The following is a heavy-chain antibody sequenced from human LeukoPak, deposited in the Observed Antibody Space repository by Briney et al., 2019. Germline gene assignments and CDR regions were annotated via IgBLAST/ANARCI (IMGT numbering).Heavy chain of an antibody. CDR1: GFTFSTYW. Sequence: PGGSLRLSCAASGFTFSTYWMTWVRQAPGKGLEWVANIKQDGGEKYYVDSVKGRFTISRDNAKNSLYLQMNSLRAEDTAVYYCVRDRGWLSNPGYFDYWGRGTLVTVSS. J-gene: IGHJ4*02. V-gene: IGHV3-7*01. CDR3: VRDRGWLSNPGYFDY. CDR2: IKQDGGEK. D-gene: IGHD3-22*01.